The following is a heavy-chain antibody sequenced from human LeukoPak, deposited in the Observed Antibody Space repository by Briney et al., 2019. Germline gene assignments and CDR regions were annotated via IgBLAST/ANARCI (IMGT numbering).Heavy chain of an antibody. CDR1: GGPISSYY. V-gene: IGHV4-4*07. J-gene: IGHJ4*02. CDR2: IYTSGST. Sequence: PSETLSLTCTVSGGPISSYYWSWIRQPAGKGLEWIGRIYTSGSTNYNPSLKSRVTMSVDTSKNQFSLKLSSVTAADTAVYYCARDRDSSSWAPFDYWGQGTLVTVSS. CDR3: ARDRDSSSWAPFDY. D-gene: IGHD6-13*01.